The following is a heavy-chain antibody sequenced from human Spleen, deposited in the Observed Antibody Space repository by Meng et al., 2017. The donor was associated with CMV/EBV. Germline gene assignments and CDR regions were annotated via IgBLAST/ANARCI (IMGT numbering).Heavy chain of an antibody. CDR3: ARDVGYYDFWSGYYTGGDCCLFDY. Sequence: SETLSLTCTVSGGSISSSSYYWGWIRQPPGKGLEWIGSIYYSGSTYYNPSLKSRVTISVDTSKNQFSLKLSSVTAADTAVYYCARDVGYYDFWSGYYTGGDCCLFDYWGQGTLVTVSS. CDR1: GGSISSSSYY. V-gene: IGHV4-39*07. D-gene: IGHD3-3*01. CDR2: IYYSGST. J-gene: IGHJ4*02.